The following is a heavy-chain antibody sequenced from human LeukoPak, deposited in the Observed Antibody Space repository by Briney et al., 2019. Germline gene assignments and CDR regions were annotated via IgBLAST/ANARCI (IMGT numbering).Heavy chain of an antibody. D-gene: IGHD4-17*01. CDR2: IYHSGST. Sequence: SETLSLTCAVSGGSISSGGYSWSWLRQPPGKGLVWIGYIYHSGSTYYNPSLKSRVTIPVDRSKNQFSLKLSSVTAADTAVYYCARREYGAFDYWGQGTLVTVSS. CDR1: GGSISSGGYS. V-gene: IGHV4-30-2*01. J-gene: IGHJ4*02. CDR3: ARREYGAFDY.